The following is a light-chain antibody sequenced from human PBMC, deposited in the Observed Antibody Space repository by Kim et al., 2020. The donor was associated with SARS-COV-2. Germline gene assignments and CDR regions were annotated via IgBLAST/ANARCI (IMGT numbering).Light chain of an antibody. V-gene: IGKV3-20*01. J-gene: IGKJ3*01. CDR3: QRYGGSPPVT. CDR1: QSVASNY. CDR2: AAS. Sequence: EIVLTQSPVTLSLSPGERATLSCRASQSVASNYLAWYQHKPGQAPRLLIYAASSRATGIPDRFSGSGSGTDFTLTISRLEPEDFAVYYCQRYGGSPPVTFGPGTKVDIK.